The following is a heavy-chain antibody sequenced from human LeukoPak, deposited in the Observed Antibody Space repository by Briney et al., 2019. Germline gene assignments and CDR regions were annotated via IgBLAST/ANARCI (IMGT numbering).Heavy chain of an antibody. CDR3: ARGQRAAWFDP. J-gene: IGHJ5*02. CDR2: IYYSGST. D-gene: IGHD6-25*01. Sequence: SETLSLTCTVSGGSISSYYWSWIRQPPGKGLEWIGYIYYSGSTNYNPSLKSRVTISVDTSKNQFSLKLSSVTAADTAVYYCARGQRAAWFDPWGQGTLVTVSS. V-gene: IGHV4-59*12. CDR1: GGSISSYY.